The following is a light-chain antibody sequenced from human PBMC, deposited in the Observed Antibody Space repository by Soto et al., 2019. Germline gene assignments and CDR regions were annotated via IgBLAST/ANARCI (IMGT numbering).Light chain of an antibody. V-gene: IGKV1-5*01. Sequence: DIQMTQSPSTLPASLGDRVTITCGASQTISRCLAWYQQRPGKAPKLLIYDASTLTSGVPPRFSGSGSGTEFTLTISGLPPDDFAPYYCQQYNSDSGTFGQGTKVDIK. CDR1: QTISRC. CDR3: QQYNSDSGT. CDR2: DAS. J-gene: IGKJ1*01.